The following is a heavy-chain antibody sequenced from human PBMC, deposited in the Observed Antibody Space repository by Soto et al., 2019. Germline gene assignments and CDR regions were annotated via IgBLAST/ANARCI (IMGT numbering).Heavy chain of an antibody. V-gene: IGHV1-3*01. CDR3: ARAGDDCSTTNCYMIDY. CDR1: GYTFTTYA. D-gene: IGHD2-2*02. CDR2: INAGNGKT. Sequence: QVQLVQSGVAVKKPGASVKVSCKASGYTFTTYAMHWVRQAPGQRLEWMGWINAGNGKTKYSQKFQGRVTIHRDTSATTAYMELSSLRSEDTAVYYCARAGDDCSTTNCYMIDYWGQGTLVTVSS. J-gene: IGHJ4*02.